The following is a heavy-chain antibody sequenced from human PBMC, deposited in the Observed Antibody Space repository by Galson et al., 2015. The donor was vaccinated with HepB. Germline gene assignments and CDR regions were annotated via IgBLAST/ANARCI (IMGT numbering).Heavy chain of an antibody. V-gene: IGHV3-30*04. CDR1: GFTFSNFA. CDR2: ISYDGGIK. CDR3: ARGEVSEYRLFSIFDN. Sequence: SLRLSCAASGFTFSNFAMHWVRQAPGKGLEWVAFISYDGGIKSYADSVKGRFSISRDSSKSTMYLHMDSLGTEDTAVYFCARGEVSEYRLFSIFDNWGQGTLVSVSS. J-gene: IGHJ4*02. D-gene: IGHD3-3*02.